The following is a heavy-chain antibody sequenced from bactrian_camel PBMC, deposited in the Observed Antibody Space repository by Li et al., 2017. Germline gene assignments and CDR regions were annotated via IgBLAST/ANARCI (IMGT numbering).Heavy chain of an antibody. CDR3: ATGMGRYGDVCHADNLYWTHD. D-gene: IGHD2*01. CDR1: GYTVGDGC. J-gene: IGHJ4*01. Sequence: HVQLVESGGGSVQPGGSLRLSCRVSGYTVGDGCVGWVRQVPGKGREGVATMDRDGSTNYADSVKGRFTISTDNAKLTLYLEMNSLKPEDTAMYYCATGMGRYGDVCHADNLYWTHDWGRGTQVTGS. V-gene: IGHV3S9*01. CDR2: MDRDGST.